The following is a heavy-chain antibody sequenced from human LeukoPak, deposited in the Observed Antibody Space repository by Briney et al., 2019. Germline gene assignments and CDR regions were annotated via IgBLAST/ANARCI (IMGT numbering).Heavy chain of an antibody. J-gene: IGHJ6*03. D-gene: IGHD3-3*01. CDR1: GDSLRSYY. V-gene: IGHV4-59*01. CDR2: IYYIGST. Sequence: SETLSLTCTVSGDSLRSYYRGWVRQHPGQGLEWTGHIYYIGSTNYNPSLKSRVTISVDTSKSQFSLKLSSVTGADTAVYYCARGSSWRGYYYYYYYMDVWGKGTTVTVSS. CDR3: ARGSSWRGYYYYYYYMDV.